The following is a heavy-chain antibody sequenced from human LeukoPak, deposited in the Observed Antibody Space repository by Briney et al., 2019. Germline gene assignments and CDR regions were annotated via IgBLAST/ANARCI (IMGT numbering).Heavy chain of an antibody. CDR2: ISGSGGST. V-gene: IGHV3-23*01. CDR1: GFTFSSYA. J-gene: IGHJ4*02. D-gene: IGHD3-10*01. Sequence: GGSLRLSCAASGFTFSSYAMSWVRQAPGKGLEWVSAISGSGGSTYYADSVKGRFTISRDNSKNTLYLQMNSLRAEDTAVYYCAKDQSLGSYYYGSGSLGYWGQGTLVTVSS. CDR3: AKDQSLGSYYYGSGSLGY.